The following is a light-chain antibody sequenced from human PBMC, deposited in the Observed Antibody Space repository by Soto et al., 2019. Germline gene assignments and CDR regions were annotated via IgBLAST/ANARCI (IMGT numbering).Light chain of an antibody. CDR2: GAS. V-gene: IGKV3-15*01. J-gene: IGKJ1*01. CDR3: QQYNNWPRA. Sequence: EIVLTQSPGTLSLSPGERASLSCRASQSVSINLAWYQQKPGQAPRXLIYGASTRATGIPARFSGSGSGTEFTLTISSLQSEDFAVYYCQQYNNWPRAFGQGTKVDIK. CDR1: QSVSIN.